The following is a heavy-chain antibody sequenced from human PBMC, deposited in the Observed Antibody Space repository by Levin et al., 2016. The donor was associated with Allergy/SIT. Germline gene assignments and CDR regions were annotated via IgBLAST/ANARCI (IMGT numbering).Heavy chain of an antibody. Sequence: WVRQAPGQGLEWMGWISPYNGNTDYTQKFRGRVTMTTDTSTTTAYMELRSLRSDDTAVYYCARDVYGDYEVGGYWGQGTLVTVSS. J-gene: IGHJ4*02. V-gene: IGHV1-18*01. D-gene: IGHD4-17*01. CDR2: ISPYNGNT. CDR3: ARDVYGDYEVGGY.